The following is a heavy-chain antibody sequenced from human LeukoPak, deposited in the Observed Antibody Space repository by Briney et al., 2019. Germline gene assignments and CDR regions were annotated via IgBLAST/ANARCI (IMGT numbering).Heavy chain of an antibody. CDR1: GFIFSSYG. V-gene: IGHV3-30*18. D-gene: IGHD3-22*01. J-gene: IGHJ4*02. CDR2: ISYDGRNQ. Sequence: PGGSLRLSCEASGFIFSSYGFHWVRQAPGKGLEWVTLISYDGRNQYYGQSVKGRFTISRDNSKNTLYLQMNSLRAEDTAVYYCAKDKSSIVVDSFDYWGQGTLVTVS. CDR3: AKDKSSIVVDSFDY.